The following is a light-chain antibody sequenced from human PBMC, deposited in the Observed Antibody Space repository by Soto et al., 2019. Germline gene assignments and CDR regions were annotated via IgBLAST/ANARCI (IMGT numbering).Light chain of an antibody. CDR1: RSISSW. Sequence: DIQMTQSPSTLSASVGDRVTITCRASRSISSWLAWYQQKPGKAPKLLIYKASSLEGGVPSRFSGSGSGTEFTLTISSLQPDDFATYYCQHYNSSFGQGTKLEIK. J-gene: IGKJ2*01. V-gene: IGKV1-5*03. CDR3: QHYNSS. CDR2: KAS.